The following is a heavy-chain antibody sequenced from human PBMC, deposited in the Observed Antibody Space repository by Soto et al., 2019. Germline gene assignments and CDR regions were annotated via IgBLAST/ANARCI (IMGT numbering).Heavy chain of an antibody. Sequence: QVQLQESGPGLVKPSETLSLTCTVYGGSISCYYWSWIPQPPGKGLEWIGYIYYSGSTNYNPSLKSRVPISVDTSKNQFSLKLSSVTAADTAVYYCARIAYSSGPDPWGQGTLVTVSS. V-gene: IGHV4-59*01. CDR2: IYYSGST. D-gene: IGHD6-19*01. CDR3: ARIAYSSGPDP. CDR1: GGSISCYY. J-gene: IGHJ5*02.